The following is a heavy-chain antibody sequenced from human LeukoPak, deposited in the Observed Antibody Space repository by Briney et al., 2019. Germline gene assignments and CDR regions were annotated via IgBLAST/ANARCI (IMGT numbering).Heavy chain of an antibody. CDR1: GFTFSTYY. CDR3: ARGGNTRGRFDN. V-gene: IGHV3-7*01. D-gene: IGHD1/OR15-1a*01. CDR2: IKQDGSEK. J-gene: IGHJ4*02. Sequence: GGSLRLSCAASGFTFSTYYMSWVRQAPGKGLEWVATIKQDGSEKYHVDSVKGRFTISRDNAKNSLYLQMNSLRAEDTAVYYCARGGNTRGRFDNWGQGAVVTVSS.